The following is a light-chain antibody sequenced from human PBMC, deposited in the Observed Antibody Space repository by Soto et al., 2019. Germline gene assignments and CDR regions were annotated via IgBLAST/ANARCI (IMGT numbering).Light chain of an antibody. Sequence: GDIVTITCRASQGIGHDLGWYQQKPGKVPKLLIYAASILQSGVPSRFSGSGYGTDFSLTISSLQPEDVATYYCLQDYNLWTFGQGTKVDIK. CDR3: LQDYNLWT. CDR2: AAS. J-gene: IGKJ1*01. CDR1: QGIGHD. V-gene: IGKV1-6*01.